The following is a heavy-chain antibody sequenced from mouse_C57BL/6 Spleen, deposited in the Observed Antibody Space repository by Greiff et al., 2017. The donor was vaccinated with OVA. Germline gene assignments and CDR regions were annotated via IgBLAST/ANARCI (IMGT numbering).Heavy chain of an antibody. CDR3: AKKVGTGGAMDY. CDR1: GFSLTSYG. Sequence: VQLVESGPGLVQPSQSLSITCTVSGFSLTSYGVHWVRQSPGKGLEWLGVIWRGGSTDYNAAFMSRLSITKDNSKSQVFFKMSSLQADDTAIYYCAKKVGTGGAMDYWGQGTSVTVSS. CDR2: IWRGGST. D-gene: IGHD4-1*01. V-gene: IGHV2-5*01. J-gene: IGHJ4*01.